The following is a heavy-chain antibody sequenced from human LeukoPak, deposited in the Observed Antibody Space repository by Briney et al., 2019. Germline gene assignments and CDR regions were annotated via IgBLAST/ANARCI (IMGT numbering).Heavy chain of an antibody. Sequence: GGSLRLSCAASGFTFSRHWMTWVRQAPGKGLEWVANIKQDGSEKYCVDSVKGRFTISRDNAENSLYLQMNSLRAEDTAVYYCARGYYDSSGDLYYYYYMDVWGKGTTVTVSS. CDR3: ARGYYDSSGDLYYYYYMDV. CDR1: GFTFSRHW. D-gene: IGHD3-22*01. V-gene: IGHV3-7*01. CDR2: IKQDGSEK. J-gene: IGHJ6*03.